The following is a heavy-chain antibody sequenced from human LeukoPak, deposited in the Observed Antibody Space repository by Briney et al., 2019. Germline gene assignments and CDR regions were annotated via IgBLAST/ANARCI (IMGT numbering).Heavy chain of an antibody. J-gene: IGHJ4*02. CDR1: GFTFSSYW. CDR2: IKQDGSEK. V-gene: IGHV3-7*03. CDR3: ARWKGYNWKYSDY. Sequence: GGSLRLSCAASGFTFSSYWMSWVRQAPGKGLEWVANIKQDGSEKYYVDSVKGRFTISRDNAKNSLYLQMNSLRAEDTALYYCARWKGYNWKYSDYWGQGTLVTVSS. D-gene: IGHD1-1*01.